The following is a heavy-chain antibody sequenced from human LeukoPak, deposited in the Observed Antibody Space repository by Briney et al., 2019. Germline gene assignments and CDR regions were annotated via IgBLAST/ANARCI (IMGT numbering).Heavy chain of an antibody. V-gene: IGHV4-39*01. CDR2: IYYSGST. D-gene: IGHD6-19*01. CDR3: ARRVAVAGDYYYYMDV. CDR1: GGSISSSNW. J-gene: IGHJ6*03. Sequence: SGTLSLTCAVSGGSISSSNWWSWIRQPPGKGLEWIGSIYYSGSTYYNPSLKSRVTISVDTSKNQFSLKLSSVTAADTAVYYCARRVAVAGDYYYYMDVWGKGTTVTISS.